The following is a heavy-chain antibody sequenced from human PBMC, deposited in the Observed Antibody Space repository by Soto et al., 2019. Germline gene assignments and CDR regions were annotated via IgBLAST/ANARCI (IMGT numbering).Heavy chain of an antibody. J-gene: IGHJ6*02. CDR1: GGSISSYY. CDR2: IYYSGST. D-gene: IGHD3-10*01. CDR3: ARGPSEPYGSGSYYYYYGMDV. V-gene: IGHV4-59*01. Sequence: SETLSLTCTVSGGSISSYYWSWIRQPPGKGLEWIGYIYYSGSTNYNPSLKSRVTISVDTSKNQFSLKLSSVTAADTAVYYCARGPSEPYGSGSYYYYYGMDVWGQGTTVTVSS.